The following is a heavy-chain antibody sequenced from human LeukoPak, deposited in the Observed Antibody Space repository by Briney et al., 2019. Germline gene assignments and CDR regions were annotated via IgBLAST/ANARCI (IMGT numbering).Heavy chain of an antibody. V-gene: IGHV4-59*01. D-gene: IGHD5-24*01. Sequence: SETLSLTCTVSGGSIISYYWSWIRQPPGKGLEWIGYIYYSGSTNYNPSLKSRVTISVDTSKNQFSLKLSSVTAADTAVYYCARGGGMGHYYYYMDVWGKGTTVTVSS. CDR3: ARGGGMGHYYYYMDV. CDR2: IYYSGST. J-gene: IGHJ6*03. CDR1: GGSIISYY.